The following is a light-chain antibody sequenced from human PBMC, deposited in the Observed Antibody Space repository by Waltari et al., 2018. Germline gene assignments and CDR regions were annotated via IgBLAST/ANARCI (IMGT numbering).Light chain of an antibody. Sequence: DIQMTQSPSSLSASVGDRVTITCQASQDISNYLNWYQQKPGKAPTLLIYDASNLETGVPSRFSGSGSGTDFTFTISSLQPEDIATYYCQQYDNLLPLTFGGGTKVEIK. CDR1: QDISNY. V-gene: IGKV1-33*01. J-gene: IGKJ4*01. CDR2: DAS. CDR3: QQYDNLLPLT.